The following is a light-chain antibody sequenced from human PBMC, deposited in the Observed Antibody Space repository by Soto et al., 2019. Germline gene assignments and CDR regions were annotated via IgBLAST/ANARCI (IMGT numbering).Light chain of an antibody. CDR1: QSVDSNS. CDR3: QQYATSPT. V-gene: IGKV3-20*01. Sequence: EIVLTQSPGTLSLSPGERATLSCRASQSVDSNSLAWYQHKPGQAPRLLIYGASSRARGISDRYSGRGSGTDFTLTINRLEPEDFAVYYCQQYATSPTFGGGTRLEIK. J-gene: IGKJ4*01. CDR2: GAS.